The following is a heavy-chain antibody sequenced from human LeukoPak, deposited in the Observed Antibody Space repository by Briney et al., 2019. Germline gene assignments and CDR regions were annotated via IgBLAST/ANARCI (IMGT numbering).Heavy chain of an antibody. CDR2: IYPGDSDT. J-gene: IGHJ5*02. D-gene: IGHD3-10*01. V-gene: IGHV5-51*01. CDR3: ARLYGSGSYYSWFDP. CDR1: GYSFISYW. Sequence: GESLKISCKGSGYSFISYWIGWVRQMPGKGLEWMGIIYPGDSDTRYSPSFQGQVTISADKSISTAYLQWSSLKASDTAMYYCARLYGSGSYYSWFDPWGQGTLVTVSS.